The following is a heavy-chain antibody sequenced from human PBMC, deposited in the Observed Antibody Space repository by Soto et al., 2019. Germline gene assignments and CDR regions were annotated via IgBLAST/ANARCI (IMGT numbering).Heavy chain of an antibody. J-gene: IGHJ5*02. CDR2: ISYDGANK. Sequence: QVLLVESGGGVVQPGRTLRLSCAASGFTFSSYGIHWVRQAPGKGREWVALISYDGANKYYADSVKGRFTIPRENSTNTLNLQMNSLRPEVTAVDYCAKTYCIFNSCFDNWCDPWGKGTLVTVSS. CDR3: AKTYCIFNSCFDNWCDP. CDR1: GFTFSSYG. V-gene: IGHV3-30*18. D-gene: IGHD3-3*01.